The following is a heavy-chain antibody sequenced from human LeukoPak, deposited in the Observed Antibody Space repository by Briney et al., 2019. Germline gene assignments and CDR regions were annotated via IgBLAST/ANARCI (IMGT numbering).Heavy chain of an antibody. CDR2: IYTSGST. CDR3: ARGGSWFGEQLTRYYYYYYMDV. CDR1: GGSISTYY. Sequence: SETLSLTCTVSGGSISTYYWSWIRQPAGKGLEWIGRIYTSGSTNYNPSLKSRVTISVDTSKNQFSLKLSSVTAADTAVYYCARGGSWFGEQLTRYYYYYYMDVWGKGTTVTISS. D-gene: IGHD3-10*01. J-gene: IGHJ6*03. V-gene: IGHV4-4*07.